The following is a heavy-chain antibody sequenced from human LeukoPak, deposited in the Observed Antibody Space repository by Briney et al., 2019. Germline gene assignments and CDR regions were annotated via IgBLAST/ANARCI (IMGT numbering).Heavy chain of an antibody. D-gene: IGHD3-22*01. CDR3: ARRRPPTYYYDSSAGRYFDY. J-gene: IGHJ4*02. V-gene: IGHV4-38-2*02. CDR1: GYSISSGYY. Sequence: SETLSLTCTVSGYSISSGYYWGWIRQPPGKGLEWIGEINHSGSTNYNPSLKSRVTISVDTSKNQFSLKLSSVTAADTAVYYCARRRPPTYYYDSSAGRYFDYWGQGTLVTVSS. CDR2: INHSGST.